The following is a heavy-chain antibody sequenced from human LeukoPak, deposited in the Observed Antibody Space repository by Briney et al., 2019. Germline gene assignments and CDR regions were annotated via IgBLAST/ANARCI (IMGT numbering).Heavy chain of an antibody. CDR3: ARDPNVVIVSASCFDY. Sequence: GGSLRLSCAASGFTFSSYSMNWVRQAPGKGLEWVSFISTSSSYIYYADSVKGRFTVSRDNAKNSVYLQMNSLGAEDTAVYYCARDPNVVIVSASCFDYWGQGTLVTVSS. V-gene: IGHV3-21*01. CDR2: ISTSSSYI. J-gene: IGHJ4*02. D-gene: IGHD2-15*01. CDR1: GFTFSSYS.